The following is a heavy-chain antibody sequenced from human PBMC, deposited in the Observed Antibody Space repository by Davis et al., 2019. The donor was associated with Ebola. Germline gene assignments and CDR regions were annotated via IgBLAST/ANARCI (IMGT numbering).Heavy chain of an antibody. J-gene: IGHJ4*02. V-gene: IGHV3-74*01. D-gene: IGHD1-1*01. CDR1: GFAFSYYW. CDR2: VNPGGTGT. CDR3: ATLKTVADTSFDA. Sequence: PGGSLRLSCTASGFAFSYYWMHWVRQVPGKGLVWVARVNPGGTGTNYVDSVQGRFYISRDNTKNTMSLVMNNLRPEDAGVYYCATLKTVADTSFDAWGQGTLVSVSS.